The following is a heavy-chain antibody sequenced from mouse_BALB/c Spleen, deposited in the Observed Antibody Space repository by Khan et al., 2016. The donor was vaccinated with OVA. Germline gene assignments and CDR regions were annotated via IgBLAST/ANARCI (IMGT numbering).Heavy chain of an antibody. CDR1: GYTFANFG. J-gene: IGHJ4*01. Sequence: QIQLVQSGPELKKPGETIKISCKASGYTFANFGMNWVKQAPGKGLKWMGWINTYTGEPTYADDFKGRFAFSLETSAITAYLQNNNLKNEDTATYFCARPPYFSYVMVYWGQGTSVTVSS. CDR2: INTYTGEP. D-gene: IGHD2-10*01. CDR3: ARPPYFSYVMVY. V-gene: IGHV9-3-1*01.